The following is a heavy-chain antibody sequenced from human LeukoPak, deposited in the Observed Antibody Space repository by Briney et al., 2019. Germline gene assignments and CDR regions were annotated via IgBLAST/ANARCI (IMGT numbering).Heavy chain of an antibody. CDR2: IYHSGST. D-gene: IGHD1-1*01. J-gene: IGHJ4*02. Sequence: PSETLSLTCTVSGYSISSGYYWGWIRPPPGKGLEWIGSIYHSGSTYYNPSLKSRVTISIDTSRSQFSLNLRSVTAADTAVYYCARYVPVRTGTTRASFDHWGQGTLVTVSS. CDR3: ARYVPVRTGTTRASFDH. V-gene: IGHV4-38-2*02. CDR1: GYSISSGYY.